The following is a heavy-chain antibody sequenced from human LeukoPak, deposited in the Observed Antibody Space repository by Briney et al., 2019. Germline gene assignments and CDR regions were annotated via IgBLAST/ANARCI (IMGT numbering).Heavy chain of an antibody. J-gene: IGHJ4*02. D-gene: IGHD6-13*01. CDR1: GGSISSYY. CDR2: IYYSGTT. CDR3: ARGVYIAAAQYGY. V-gene: IGHV4-59*01. Sequence: PSETLSLTCTVSGGSISSYYWSWLRQPPGKGLVGSGYIYYSGTTNYNTSLKSRVTISVDTSKNQFSLKLSPVTAADTAVYYCARGVYIAAAQYGYWGQGTLVTVSS.